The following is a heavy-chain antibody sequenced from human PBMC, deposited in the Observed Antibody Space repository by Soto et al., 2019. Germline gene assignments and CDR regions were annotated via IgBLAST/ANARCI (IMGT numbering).Heavy chain of an antibody. CDR1: GGSISSGGYS. CDR2: IYHSGST. CDR3: ARGSRPDYGGNSIDY. V-gene: IGHV4-30-2*01. Sequence: QLQLQESGSGLVKPSQTLSLTCAVSGGSISSGGYSWSWIRQLPGKGLEWIGYIYHSGSTYYNPSLKSRVTISVDRSKNQFSLKLSSVTAADTAVYYCARGSRPDYGGNSIDYWGQGTLVTVSS. D-gene: IGHD4-17*01. J-gene: IGHJ4*02.